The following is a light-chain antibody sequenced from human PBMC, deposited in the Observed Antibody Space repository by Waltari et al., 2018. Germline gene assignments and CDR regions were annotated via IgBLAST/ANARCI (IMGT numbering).Light chain of an antibody. CDR3: QSYDSSLSGFVV. J-gene: IGLJ2*01. V-gene: IGLV1-40*01. CDR2: GNS. CDR1: SSNIGPCSD. Sequence: QSVLTQPPSVSGAPGQRVTISCTGSSSNIGPCSDVPWYQPLPGTAPKLPIYGNSNRPSGVPDRFSGSKSGTSASLAITGLQAEDEADYYCQSYDSSLSGFVVFGGGTKLTVL.